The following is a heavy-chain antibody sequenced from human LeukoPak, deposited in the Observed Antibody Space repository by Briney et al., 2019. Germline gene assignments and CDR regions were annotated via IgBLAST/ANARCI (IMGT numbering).Heavy chain of an antibody. J-gene: IGHJ4*02. CDR3: ARDRRYCSGGSCYFDYFFDY. V-gene: IGHV3-30*04. D-gene: IGHD2-15*01. CDR1: GFTFYSYA. Sequence: SGRSLRLSCAASGFTFYSYAVHWVRQAPGKGLEWVAVISYDGSINFYAASVKGRFTISRDNSKNTLYLQMNSLRIDDTALYFCARDRRYCSGGSCYFDYFFDYWGQGTLVTVSS. CDR2: ISYDGSIN.